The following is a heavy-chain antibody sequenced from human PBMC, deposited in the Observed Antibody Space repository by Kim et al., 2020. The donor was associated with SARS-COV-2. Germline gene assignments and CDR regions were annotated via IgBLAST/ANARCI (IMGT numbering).Heavy chain of an antibody. CDR2: INPTGGGT. J-gene: IGHJ3*02. CDR3: ARDRSAYSHDAFDI. CDR1: GYTFTTYY. Sequence: ASVKVSCKASGYTFTTYYLHWVRQAPGQGLEWMGIINPTGGGTNYAQKFQGRVTMTRDTSTTTVHMELSSLRSEDTAVYYCARDRSAYSHDAFDIWGQGTMGTVSS. V-gene: IGHV1-46*01. D-gene: IGHD4-4*01.